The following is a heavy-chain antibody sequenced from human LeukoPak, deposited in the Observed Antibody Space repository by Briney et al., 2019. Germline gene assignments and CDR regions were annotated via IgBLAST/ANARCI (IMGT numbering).Heavy chain of an antibody. V-gene: IGHV4-39*01. CDR1: GGSISSSSYY. CDR3: ARGAFDI. Sequence: SETLSLTCTVSGGSISSSSYYWGWIRQPPGKGLEWIGSIYYSGSTYYNPSLKSRVTISVDTSKNQFSLKLSSVTAADTAVYYCARGAFDIWGQGTMVTVSS. J-gene: IGHJ3*02. CDR2: IYYSGST.